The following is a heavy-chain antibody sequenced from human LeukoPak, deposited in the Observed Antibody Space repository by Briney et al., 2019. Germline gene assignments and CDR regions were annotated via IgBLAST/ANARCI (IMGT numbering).Heavy chain of an antibody. CDR3: ARRHGRCSDGSCYYPDY. J-gene: IGHJ4*02. D-gene: IGHD2-15*01. CDR1: GYTFTSYD. CDR2: MSPNSGNT. V-gene: IGHV1-8*01. Sequence: ASVKVSCKASGYTFTSYDINWVRQAPGQGLEWVGWMSPNSGNTGYAQKFRGRVTITRNSSITTAYMELSSLRSEDTAVYYCARRHGRCSDGSCYYPDYWGQGTLVTVSS.